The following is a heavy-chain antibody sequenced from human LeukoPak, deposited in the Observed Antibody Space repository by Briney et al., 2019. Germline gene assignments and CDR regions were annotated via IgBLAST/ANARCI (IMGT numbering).Heavy chain of an antibody. Sequence: PSETLSLTCGVSGGSFSGYYWSWIRQPPGKGLEWIGEIHHSGSTYYNPSLKSRITMSVDTSKNQFYLKLSSVTAADTAVYYCVITMIVVVITYDYWGQGTLVTVSS. V-gene: IGHV4-34*10. CDR1: GGSFSGYY. J-gene: IGHJ4*02. CDR3: VITMIVVVITYDY. D-gene: IGHD3-22*01. CDR2: IHHSGST.